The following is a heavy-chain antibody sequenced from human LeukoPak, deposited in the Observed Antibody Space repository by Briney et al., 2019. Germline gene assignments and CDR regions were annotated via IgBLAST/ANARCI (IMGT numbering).Heavy chain of an antibody. D-gene: IGHD6-13*01. CDR2: IYYSGST. CDR1: GGPISSTGYY. CDR3: ARGAAAAAGSHYYYYYYMDV. V-gene: IGHV4-39*07. Sequence: SETLSLTCTVSGGPISSTGYYWGWIRQPPGKGLEWIGSIYYSGSTYYNPSLKSRVTISVDTSKNQFSLKLSSVTAADTAVYYCARGAAAAAGSHYYYYYYMDVWGKGTTVTISS. J-gene: IGHJ6*03.